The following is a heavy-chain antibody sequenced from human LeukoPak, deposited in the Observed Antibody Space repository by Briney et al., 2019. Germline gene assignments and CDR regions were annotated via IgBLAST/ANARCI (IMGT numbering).Heavy chain of an antibody. V-gene: IGHV3-30*04. Sequence: GGSLRLSCAASGFTFRNYMMHWVRQAPGKGLDWVAVILEDGTIQHYADSVKGRFTISRDNSRNTVSLQMNSLRGEDTAIYYCARVQGGGFRTADFWGQGTVVTVSS. J-gene: IGHJ4*02. D-gene: IGHD3-10*01. CDR3: ARVQGGGFRTADF. CDR2: ILEDGTIQ. CDR1: GFTFRNYM.